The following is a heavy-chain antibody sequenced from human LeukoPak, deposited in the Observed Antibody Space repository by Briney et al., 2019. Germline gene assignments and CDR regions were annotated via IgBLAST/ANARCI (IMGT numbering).Heavy chain of an antibody. CDR2: IYYSGNT. V-gene: IGHV4-59*01. Sequence: SETLSLTCTVSGGSISSYYWSWIRQPPGKGLEWIGYIYYSGNTNYNPSLKSRVTISVDTSKNQFSLKLSSVTAADTAVYCARVESSSFTGSKYFQHWGQGTLVTVSS. CDR3: ARVESSSFTGSKYFQH. CDR1: GGSISSYY. D-gene: IGHD6-13*01. J-gene: IGHJ1*01.